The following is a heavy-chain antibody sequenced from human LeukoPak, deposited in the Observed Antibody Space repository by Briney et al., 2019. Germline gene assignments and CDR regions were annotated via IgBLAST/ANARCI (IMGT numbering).Heavy chain of an antibody. CDR3: ARVQESGLLWFGEFYWFDP. CDR1: GGSISSYY. V-gene: IGHV4-59*01. Sequence: SETLSLTCTVSGGSISSYYWSWIRQPPGKGLERIGYIYYSGSTNYNPSLKSRVTISVDTSKNQFSLKLSSVTAADTAVYYCARVQESGLLWFGEFYWFDPWGQGTLVTVSS. J-gene: IGHJ5*02. CDR2: IYYSGST. D-gene: IGHD3-10*01.